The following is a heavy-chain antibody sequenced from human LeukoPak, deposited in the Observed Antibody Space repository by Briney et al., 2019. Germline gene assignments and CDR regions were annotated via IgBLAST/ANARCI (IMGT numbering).Heavy chain of an antibody. CDR1: GYSFTNYW. CDR2: IYPGDSDT. Sequence: HGESLKIPCKGSGYSFTNYWIGWVRQMPGKGLEWMGIIYPGDSDTRYSPSFQGQVIISADKSISTAYLQWSSLKASDTAMYYCARHQGIAVAGTDYWGQGTLVTVSS. V-gene: IGHV5-51*01. D-gene: IGHD6-19*01. CDR3: ARHQGIAVAGTDY. J-gene: IGHJ4*02.